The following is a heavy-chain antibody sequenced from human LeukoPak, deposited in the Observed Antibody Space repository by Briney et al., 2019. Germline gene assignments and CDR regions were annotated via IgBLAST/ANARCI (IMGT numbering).Heavy chain of an antibody. D-gene: IGHD1-26*01. CDR2: IYHSGST. V-gene: IGHV4-4*02. CDR1: GGSISSSNW. Sequence: SGTLSLTCAVSGGSISSSNWWSWVRQPPGKGLEWIGEIYHSGSTNYIPSLKSRVTISVDKSKNQFSLKLSSVTAADTAVYYCARLVGSEWELPNFDYWGQGTLVTVSS. J-gene: IGHJ4*02. CDR3: ARLVGSEWELPNFDY.